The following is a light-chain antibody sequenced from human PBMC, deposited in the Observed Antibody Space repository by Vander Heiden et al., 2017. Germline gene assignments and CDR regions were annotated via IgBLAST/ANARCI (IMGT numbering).Light chain of an antibody. J-gene: IGKJ2*01. CDR3: QQGYNTPYT. Sequence: DTVITHSPDPLAVPLVERATINCKSSQSVLHSSDNKINLAWYQQKQGQPPKLLIYWASTRESGVPDRFSGSGYATDFTLTSTSLQTEDVAVYYCQQGYNTPYTFGQGTKLEI. CDR2: WAS. V-gene: IGKV4-1*01. CDR1: QSVLHSSDNKIN.